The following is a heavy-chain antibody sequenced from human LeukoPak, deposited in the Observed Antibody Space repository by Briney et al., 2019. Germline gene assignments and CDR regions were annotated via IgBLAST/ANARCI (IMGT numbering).Heavy chain of an antibody. Sequence: PGGSLRLSCAASGFTFGDYYMSWIRQAPGKGLEWVSYISSSGSIIYYADSVKGRFTISRDNTKNSLYLQMNSLRAEDTAVYYCARDRGSSWYDGWFDPWGQGTLVTVSS. CDR2: ISSSGSII. CDR1: GFTFGDYY. CDR3: ARDRGSSWYDGWFDP. J-gene: IGHJ5*02. D-gene: IGHD6-13*01. V-gene: IGHV3-11*01.